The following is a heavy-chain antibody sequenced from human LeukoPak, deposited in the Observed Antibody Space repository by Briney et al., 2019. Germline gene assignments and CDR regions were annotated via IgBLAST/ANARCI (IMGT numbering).Heavy chain of an antibody. J-gene: IGHJ4*02. CDR2: IRYDGSNK. D-gene: IGHD3-22*01. V-gene: IGHV3-30*02. CDR3: AKDRPVDPSYYYDSSGPAY. Sequence: PGGSLRLSCAASGFTFSSYGMHWVRQAPGKGLEWVAFIRYDGSNKYYADSVKGRFTISRDNSKNTLYLQMNSLRAEDTAVYYCAKDRPVDPSYYYDSSGPAYWGQGTLVTVSS. CDR1: GFTFSSYG.